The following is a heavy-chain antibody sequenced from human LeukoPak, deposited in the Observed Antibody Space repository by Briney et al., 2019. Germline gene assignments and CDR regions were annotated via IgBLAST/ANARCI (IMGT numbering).Heavy chain of an antibody. CDR3: AKDGPLFGDAYYYYYGMDV. V-gene: IGHV3-23*01. Sequence: GGSLRLSCAASGFTFSSYAMSWVRQAPGKGLEWVSAISGSGGSTYYADSVKGRFTISRDNSKNTLYLQMNSLRAEDTAVYYCAKDGPLFGDAYYYYYGMDVWGQGTTVTVSS. J-gene: IGHJ6*02. CDR2: ISGSGGST. D-gene: IGHD3-10*02. CDR1: GFTFSSYA.